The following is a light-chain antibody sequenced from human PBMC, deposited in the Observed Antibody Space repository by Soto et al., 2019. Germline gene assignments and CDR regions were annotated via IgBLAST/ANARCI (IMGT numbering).Light chain of an antibody. CDR1: QSVAKNY. J-gene: IGKJ4*01. CDR2: DAS. CDR3: QQYATSPLT. Sequence: EIVLTQSPGTLSLSPGERASLSCRASQSVAKNYLAWYQQKPGQALRLLISDASSRATGIPDRFSGSGSGTDFPLTISRLEAEDFAVYFCQQYATSPLTFGGGTKVEIK. V-gene: IGKV3-20*01.